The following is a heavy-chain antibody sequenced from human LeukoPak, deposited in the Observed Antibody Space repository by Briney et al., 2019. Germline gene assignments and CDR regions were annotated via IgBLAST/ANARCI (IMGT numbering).Heavy chain of an antibody. CDR2: IRYDGSNK. J-gene: IGHJ4*02. CDR3: AREEFSWFGELFYFDY. Sequence: AGGSLRLSCAASGFTFSSYGMHWVRQAPCKGLEWVAFIRYDGSNKYYADSVKGRFTISRDNSKNTLYLQMNSLRAEDTAVYYCAREEFSWFGELFYFDYWGQGTLVTVSS. D-gene: IGHD3-10*01. V-gene: IGHV3-30*02. CDR1: GFTFSSYG.